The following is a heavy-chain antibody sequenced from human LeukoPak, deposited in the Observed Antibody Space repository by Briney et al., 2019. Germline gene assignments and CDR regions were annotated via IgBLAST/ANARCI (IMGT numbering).Heavy chain of an antibody. J-gene: IGHJ6*03. CDR3: ARGRYRHGSGSYYTENPYYMDV. CDR1: GFTFSSYW. D-gene: IGHD3-10*01. Sequence: GGSLRLSCAASGFTFSSYWMSWVRQAPGKGLEWVANIKQDGSEKYYVDSVKGRFTISRDNAKNSLYLQMNSLRAEDTAVYYCARGRYRHGSGSYYTENPYYMDVWGKGITVTVSS. CDR2: IKQDGSEK. V-gene: IGHV3-7*01.